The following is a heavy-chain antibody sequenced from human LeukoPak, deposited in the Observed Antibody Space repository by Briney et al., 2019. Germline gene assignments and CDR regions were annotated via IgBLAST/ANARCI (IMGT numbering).Heavy chain of an antibody. J-gene: IGHJ4*02. D-gene: IGHD3-9*01. CDR3: AADTYYDILTGDTI. CDR1: GFTFDDYA. V-gene: IGHV3-9*01. CDR2: ISWNSGSI. Sequence: GGSLRLSCAASGFTFDDYAMHWVRQAPGKGLEWVSGISWNSGSIGYADSVKGRFTISRDNAKNSLYLQMNSLRAEDTALYYCAADTYYDILTGDTIWGQGTLVTVSS.